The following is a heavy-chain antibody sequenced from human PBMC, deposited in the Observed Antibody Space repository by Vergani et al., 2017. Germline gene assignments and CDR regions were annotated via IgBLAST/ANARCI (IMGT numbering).Heavy chain of an antibody. D-gene: IGHD4-11*01. CDR1: GITFWKFG. CDR3: ARDLSYSTAWPFFDS. CDR2: ISWNSGAV. V-gene: IGHV3-9*01. Sequence: VQLVESGGGVVQPGGSLRLSCEASGITFWKFGMHWVRQGPGKGLEWVSGISWNSGAVDYADSVRGRFTISRDSSKTLYLQMDSLRVEDTAMYFCARDLSYSTAWPFFDSRGQGTLVTVSS. J-gene: IGHJ4*02.